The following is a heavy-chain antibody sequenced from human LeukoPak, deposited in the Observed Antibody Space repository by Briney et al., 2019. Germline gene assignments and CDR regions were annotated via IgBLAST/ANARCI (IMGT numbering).Heavy chain of an antibody. V-gene: IGHV3-23*01. D-gene: IGHD5-12*01. CDR1: GFTFSSYA. Sequence: GGSLRLSCAASGFTFSSYAMSWVRQAPGKGLEWVSAISGSGGSTYYADSVKGRFTISRDNSKNTLYLQMNSLRAEDTAVYYCAKGRGPSRGYSGYGHYYYYYMDVWGKGTTVTVSS. CDR3: AKGRGPSRGYSGYGHYYYYYMDV. J-gene: IGHJ6*03. CDR2: ISGSGGST.